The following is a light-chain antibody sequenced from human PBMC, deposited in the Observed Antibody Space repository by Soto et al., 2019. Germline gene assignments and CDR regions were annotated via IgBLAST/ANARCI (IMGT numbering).Light chain of an antibody. J-gene: IGKJ4*01. CDR3: QQLNSYPLT. Sequence: DIQMTQSPSFLSASVGDRFTITCRTSQGIRIYLAWYQQKPGKAPKLLIYAASTLQSGVPSRFSGSGSGTEFTLTVSSLQPEDFATYYCQQLNSYPLTFGGGTKVDIK. CDR2: AAS. CDR1: QGIRIY. V-gene: IGKV1-9*01.